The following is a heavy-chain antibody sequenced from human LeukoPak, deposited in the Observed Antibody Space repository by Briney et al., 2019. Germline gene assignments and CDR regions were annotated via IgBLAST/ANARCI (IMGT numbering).Heavy chain of an antibody. CDR2: TYYRSKWNN. V-gene: IGHV6-1*01. CDR1: GDSVSSKSA. J-gene: IGHJ4*02. Sequence: SQTLSLTSAISGDSVSSKSAWNWIRQSPSRGLEWLGRTYYRSKWNNNYAVSVKSRITINPDTSKNQFSLQLYSVTAEDTAVYYCARGDQSFDYWGQGTLVTVSS. D-gene: IGHD5-24*01. CDR3: ARGDQSFDY.